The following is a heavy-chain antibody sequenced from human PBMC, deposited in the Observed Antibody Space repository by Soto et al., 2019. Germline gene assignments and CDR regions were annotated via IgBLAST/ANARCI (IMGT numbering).Heavy chain of an antibody. CDR1: GGSISSGDYY. V-gene: IGHV4-30-4*01. D-gene: IGHD2-8*01. J-gene: IGHJ5*02. CDR3: SRVNGVGP. CDR2: IYDSGGT. Sequence: QVQLQESGPGLVKPSQTLSLTCTVSGGSISSGDYYWSWIRQPPGKGLEWIGYIYDSGGTYYNSALKRRVNIPLDTSKHLSSPKLTSVTAADTAVYYCSRVNGVGPWGQGTLVTVSS.